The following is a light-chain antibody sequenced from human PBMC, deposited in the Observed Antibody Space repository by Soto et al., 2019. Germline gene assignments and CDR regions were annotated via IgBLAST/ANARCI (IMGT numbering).Light chain of an antibody. CDR3: QQYGSSPT. CDR1: QSVSSSY. Sequence: EIVLTQSPGTLSLSPGERATLSCRSSQSVSSSYLAWYQQKPGQAPRLLIYDVSSRATGIPDRFSGSGSGTDFSLTISRLEPEDSAVYYCQQYGSSPTFGQGIKVEIK. V-gene: IGKV3-20*01. CDR2: DVS. J-gene: IGKJ1*01.